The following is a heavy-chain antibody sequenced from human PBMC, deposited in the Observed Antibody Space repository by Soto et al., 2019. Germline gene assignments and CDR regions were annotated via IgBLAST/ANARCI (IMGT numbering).Heavy chain of an antibody. CDR1: GGTFSSYA. V-gene: IGHV1-69*06. D-gene: IGHD2-2*01. Sequence: QVQLVQSGAEVKKPGSSVKVSCKASGGTFSSYAISWVRQAPGQGLEWMGGIIHIFGTANYAQKLQGRVTITADKSTSTAYMELSSLRSEDTAVYYCARDPRGDIVVVPAAIPYYGMDVWGQGTTVTVSS. CDR2: IIHIFGTA. CDR3: ARDPRGDIVVVPAAIPYYGMDV. J-gene: IGHJ6*02.